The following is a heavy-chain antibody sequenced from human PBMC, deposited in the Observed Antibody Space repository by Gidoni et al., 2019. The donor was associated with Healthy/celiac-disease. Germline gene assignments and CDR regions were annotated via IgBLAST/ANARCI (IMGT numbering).Heavy chain of an antibody. CDR3: AKDIDPRYWNDVTFDY. D-gene: IGHD1-1*01. CDR2: ISWKSGSI. J-gene: IGHJ4*02. V-gene: IGHV3-9*01. CDR1: GFPFDYYS. Sequence: EVQLVESGGCLLQPCRSLRPSCAASGFPFDYYSMRWVRQAPGKGLEWVSGISWKSGSIGYADSVKGRFTSSRDNAKNSLYLQMNSLGAEDTALYYCAKDIDPRYWNDVTFDYWGQGTLVTVSS.